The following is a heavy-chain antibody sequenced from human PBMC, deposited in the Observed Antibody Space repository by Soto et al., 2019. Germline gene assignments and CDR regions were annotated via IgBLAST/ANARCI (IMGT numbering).Heavy chain of an antibody. CDR2: INHSGST. D-gene: IGHD3-16*01. J-gene: IGHJ3*02. CDR1: GGSFSGYY. Sequence: QVQLQQWGAGLLKPSETLSLTCAVYGGSFSGYYWSWIRQPPGKGLEWIGEINHSGSTNYNPSLKGRVSISVDTSKNQFSLKLSSVTAADTAVYYCARDGGGFVTAHAFDIWGQGTMVTVSS. V-gene: IGHV4-34*01. CDR3: ARDGGGFVTAHAFDI.